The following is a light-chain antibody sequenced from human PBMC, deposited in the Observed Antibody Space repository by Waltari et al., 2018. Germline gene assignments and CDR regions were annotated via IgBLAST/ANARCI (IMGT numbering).Light chain of an antibody. V-gene: IGKV3-20*01. J-gene: IGKJ1*01. CDR2: HTS. CDR3: QHYKSLPVS. CDR1: QSVSIY. Sequence: IVLTQSPGTLSLSPGERATLSCRASQSVSIYLAWYQQKPGQAPRVLFDHTSTRATGIPDRFGGSGSGTDFSLTISGLEPEDFAVYYCQHYKSLPVSFGQGTRVEIK.